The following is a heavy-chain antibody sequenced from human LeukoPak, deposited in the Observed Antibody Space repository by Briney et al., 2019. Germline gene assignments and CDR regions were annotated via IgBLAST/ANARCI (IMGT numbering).Heavy chain of an antibody. Sequence: GGSLRLSCASSGFTFSSYAMSWVRQAPGKRLEWVSAISRSGGSTYYADSVTGRFTISRDNSKNTLYLQMNSLRAEDTAVYDFAKDLFLWYSRSWSIDYWGQGTLVTVSS. V-gene: IGHV3-23*01. J-gene: IGHJ4*02. CDR2: ISRSGGST. D-gene: IGHD6-13*01. CDR1: GFTFSSYA. CDR3: AKDLFLWYSRSWSIDY.